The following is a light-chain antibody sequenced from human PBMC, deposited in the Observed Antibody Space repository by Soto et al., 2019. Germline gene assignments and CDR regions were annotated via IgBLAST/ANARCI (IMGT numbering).Light chain of an antibody. Sequence: QSALTQPPSVSAAPGQKVTISCSGSSSNIGSDFVSWDQQLPGTAPKLLIYEDNKRPSGIPDRFSGSKSGTSATLGITGLQTGDEADYYCGAWDTSLSGGVFGGGTKLTVL. CDR3: GAWDTSLSGGV. CDR2: EDN. J-gene: IGLJ2*01. CDR1: SSNIGSDF. V-gene: IGLV1-51*02.